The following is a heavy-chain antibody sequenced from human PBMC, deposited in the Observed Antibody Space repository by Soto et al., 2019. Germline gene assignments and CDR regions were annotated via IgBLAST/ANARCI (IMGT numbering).Heavy chain of an antibody. CDR3: ARGWELLRGYFEY. D-gene: IGHD1-26*01. Sequence: QVHLVQSGPEVKKPGSSVKVSCKASGGTFSSSGISWVRQAPGQGLEWMGGIIPIFGTTNYAQKFQGRITXTXDXXTSTGYMELSSLRSEDTAVYYCARGWELLRGYFEYWGQGTLVTVSS. CDR1: GGTFSSSG. CDR2: IIPIFGTT. V-gene: IGHV1-69*05. J-gene: IGHJ4*02.